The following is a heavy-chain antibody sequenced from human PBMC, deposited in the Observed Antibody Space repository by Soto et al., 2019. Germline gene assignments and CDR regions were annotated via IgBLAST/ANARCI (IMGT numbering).Heavy chain of an antibody. CDR1: GGSISSGDYY. J-gene: IGHJ5*02. V-gene: IGHV4-30-4*01. D-gene: IGHD6-6*01. CDR2: IYYSGST. Sequence: SETLSLTCTVSGGSISSGDYYWSWIRQPPGKGLEWIGYIYYSGSTYYNPSLKSRVTISVDTSKNQFSLKLSSVTAADTAVYYWARGRPVGARLDPWGQATLVTVSS. CDR3: ARGRPVGARLDP.